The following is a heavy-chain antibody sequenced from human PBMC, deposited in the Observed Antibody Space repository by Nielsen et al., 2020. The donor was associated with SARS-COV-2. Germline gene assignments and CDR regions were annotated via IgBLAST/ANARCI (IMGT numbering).Heavy chain of an antibody. Sequence: SETQSLTCTVSGGSISSGDYYWSWIRQPPGKGLEWIGYIYYSGSTYYNPSLKSRVTISVDTSKNQFSLKLSSVTAADTAVYYCARSAAGATIPDYWGQGTLVTVSS. CDR3: ARSAAGATIPDY. V-gene: IGHV4-30-4*01. D-gene: IGHD1-26*01. J-gene: IGHJ4*02. CDR1: GGSISSGDYY. CDR2: IYYSGST.